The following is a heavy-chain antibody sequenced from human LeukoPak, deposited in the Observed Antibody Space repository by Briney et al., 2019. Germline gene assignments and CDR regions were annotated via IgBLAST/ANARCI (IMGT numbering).Heavy chain of an antibody. CDR1: EFTFSMYW. CDR3: AKDGGGYYPYYYYYMDV. J-gene: IGHJ6*03. V-gene: IGHV3-53*01. Sequence: GGSLRLSCEASEFTFSMYWMSWVRQAPGKGLEWVSVIYSGGSTYYADSVKGRFTISRDNSKNTLYLQMSSLRAEDTAVYYCAKDGGGYYPYYYYYMDVWGKGTTVTISS. D-gene: IGHD3-22*01. CDR2: IYSGGST.